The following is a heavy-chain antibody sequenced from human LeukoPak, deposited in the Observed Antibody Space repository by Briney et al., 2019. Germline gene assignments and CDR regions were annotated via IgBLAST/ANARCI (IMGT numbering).Heavy chain of an antibody. CDR2: ISSSSSYI. J-gene: IGHJ4*02. CDR1: GFTFSSYT. Sequence: GGSLRLSCAASGFTFSSYTMNWVRQAPGKGLEWVSSISSSSSYIYYADSVKGRFTISRDNAKNSLYLQMNSLRAEDTAVYYCASAGLTYGSGSYFVYWGQGTLVTVSS. V-gene: IGHV3-21*01. CDR3: ASAGLTYGSGSYFVY. D-gene: IGHD3-10*01.